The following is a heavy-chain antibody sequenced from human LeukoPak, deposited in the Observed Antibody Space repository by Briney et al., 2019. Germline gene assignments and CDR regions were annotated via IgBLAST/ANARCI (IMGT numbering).Heavy chain of an antibody. CDR3: ARQLHIVVVAAAWFDP. V-gene: IGHV4-39*01. CDR2: IYYSGST. J-gene: IGHJ5*02. CDR1: GGSISSSSYY. Sequence: SETLSLTCTVSGGSISSSSYYWGWIRQPPRKGLECIGSIYYSGSTYYNPSLKSRVTISVDTSKNQFSLKLSSVTAADTAVYYCARQLHIVVVAAAWFDPWGQGTLVTVSS. D-gene: IGHD2-15*01.